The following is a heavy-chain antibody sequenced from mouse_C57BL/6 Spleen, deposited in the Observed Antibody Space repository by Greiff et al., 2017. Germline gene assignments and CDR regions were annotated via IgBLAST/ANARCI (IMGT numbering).Heavy chain of an antibody. V-gene: IGHV1-81*01. J-gene: IGHJ4*01. CDR3: ARGSLYYDYLYAMDY. Sequence: VQLQQSGAELARPGASVKLSCKASGYTFTSYGISWVKQRTGQGLEWIGEIYPRSGNTYYNEKFKGKATLTADKSSSTAYMELRSLTSEDSAVYFCARGSLYYDYLYAMDYWGQGTSVTVSS. D-gene: IGHD2-4*01. CDR1: GYTFTSYG. CDR2: IYPRSGNT.